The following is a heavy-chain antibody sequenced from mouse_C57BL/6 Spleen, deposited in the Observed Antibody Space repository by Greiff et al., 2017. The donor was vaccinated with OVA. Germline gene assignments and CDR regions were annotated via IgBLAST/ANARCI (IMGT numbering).Heavy chain of an antibody. CDR2: IYPSDSET. CDR1: GYTFTSYW. J-gene: IGHJ2*01. D-gene: IGHD2-3*01. CDR3: ARWDDGYLFDY. V-gene: IGHV1-61*01. Sequence: QVQLKQPGAELVRPGSSVKLSCKASGYTFTSYWMDWVKQRPGQGLEWIGNIYPSDSETHYNQKFKDKATLTVDKSSSTAYMQLSSLTSEDSAVYYCARWDDGYLFDYWGQGTTLTVSS.